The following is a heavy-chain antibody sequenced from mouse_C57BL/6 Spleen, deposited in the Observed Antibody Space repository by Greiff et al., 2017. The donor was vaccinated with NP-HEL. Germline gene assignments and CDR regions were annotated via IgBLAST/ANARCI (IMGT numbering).Heavy chain of an antibody. CDR2: ISYDGSN. V-gene: IGHV3-6*01. CDR3: ATTVVSFDY. CDR1: GYSITSGYY. Sequence: ESGPGLVKPSQSLSLTCSVTGYSITSGYYWNWIRQFPGNKLEWMGYISYDGSNNYNPSLKNRISITRDTSKNQLFLKLNSVTTEDTATYYCATTVVSFDYWGQGTTLTVSS. J-gene: IGHJ2*01. D-gene: IGHD1-1*01.